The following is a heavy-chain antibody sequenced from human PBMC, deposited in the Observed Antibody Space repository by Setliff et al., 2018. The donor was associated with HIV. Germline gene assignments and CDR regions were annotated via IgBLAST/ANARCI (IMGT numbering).Heavy chain of an antibody. J-gene: IGHJ3*02. CDR2: LYYSGSTS. Sequence: SETLSLTCTVSGGSISSSTYYWGWIRQPPGKGLAWIGTLYYSGSTSYYNPSLKSRVTISVDASKNQFSLKLSSVTAADTAVYYCARASSRLNCSGGSCYRAPYAFDIWCQGTMVTVSS. D-gene: IGHD2-15*01. V-gene: IGHV4-39*01. CDR3: ARASSRLNCSGGSCYRAPYAFDI. CDR1: GGSISSSTYY.